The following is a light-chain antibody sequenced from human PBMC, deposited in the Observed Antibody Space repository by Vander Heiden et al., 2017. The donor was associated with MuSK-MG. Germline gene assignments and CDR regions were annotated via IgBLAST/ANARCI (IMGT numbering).Light chain of an antibody. CDR2: DVT. V-gene: IGLV2-14*03. CDR3: SSYKNSGYYWL. Sequence: QPALTQPASVSGPPGQSLTTSCTGTRSDIVGYNDVSCYQHHPGKAPKLVIYDVTTRPSGSSTRISASKSGNTASLAIYGLQADDEADYYCSSYKNSGYYWLFGGGTKLTVL. J-gene: IGLJ3*02. CDR1: RSDIVGYND.